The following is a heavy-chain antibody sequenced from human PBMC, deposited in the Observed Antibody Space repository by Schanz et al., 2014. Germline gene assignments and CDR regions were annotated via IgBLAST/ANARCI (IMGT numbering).Heavy chain of an antibody. Sequence: EVQLVESGGGLVQPGGSLRLSCSASGFTFSIYAMHWVRQAPGKGLEYVSAISHDGYSTYYADSVKGRFTISRDNSKNTLYLQMSSLTTEDTAVYCCARVALPGYSSPRDAFDIWGQGTMVAVSS. V-gene: IGHV3-64D*06. D-gene: IGHD5-18*01. CDR3: ARVALPGYSSPRDAFDI. J-gene: IGHJ3*02. CDR2: ISHDGYST. CDR1: GFTFSIYA.